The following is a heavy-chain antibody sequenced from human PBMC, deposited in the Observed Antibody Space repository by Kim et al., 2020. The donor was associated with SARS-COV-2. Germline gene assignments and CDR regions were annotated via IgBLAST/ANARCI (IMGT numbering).Heavy chain of an antibody. V-gene: IGHV3-33*01. CDR2: IWYDGSNK. CDR1: GFTFSSYG. Sequence: GGSLRLSCAASGFTFSSYGMHWVRQAPGKGLEWVAVIWYDGSNKYYADSVKGRFTISRDNSKNTLYLQMNSLRAEDTAVYYCARDHPGWWELLRDPSPFDYWGQGTLVTVSS. D-gene: IGHD1-26*01. J-gene: IGHJ4*02. CDR3: ARDHPGWWELLRDPSPFDY.